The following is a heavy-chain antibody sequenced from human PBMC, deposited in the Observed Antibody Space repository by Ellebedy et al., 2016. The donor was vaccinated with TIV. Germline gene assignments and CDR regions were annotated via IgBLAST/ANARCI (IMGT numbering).Heavy chain of an antibody. J-gene: IGHJ6*02. V-gene: IGHV3-11*04. CDR1: GFTFSDYY. D-gene: IGHD2-2*01. CDR3: ARGYCSRTSCKKQSMDV. CDR2: ISSSSYTI. Sequence: GGSLRLXCAASGFTFSDYYMNWVRQAPGKGLEWVSYISSSSYTIYYADSVKGRFTISRDNAKNSLYLQMNSLRAGDTAVYYCARGYCSRTSCKKQSMDVWGQGATVTVSS.